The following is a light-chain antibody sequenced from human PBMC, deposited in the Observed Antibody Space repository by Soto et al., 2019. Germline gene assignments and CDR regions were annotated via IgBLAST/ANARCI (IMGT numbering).Light chain of an antibody. J-gene: IGLJ2*01. V-gene: IGLV2-11*01. CDR3: CSYAGSYTYVV. CDR1: SSDVGGYNY. CDR2: DVS. Sequence: QSALTQPRSVSGSPGQSVTISCTGTSSDVGGYNYVSWYQQHPGKAPKLMIYDVSKRPSGVPDRFSGSKSGNTASLTISGRQAEEEADYYCCSYAGSYTYVVFGGGTKVTVL.